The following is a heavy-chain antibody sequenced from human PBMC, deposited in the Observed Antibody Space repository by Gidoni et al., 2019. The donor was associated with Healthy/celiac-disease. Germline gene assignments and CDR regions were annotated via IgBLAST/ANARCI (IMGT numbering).Heavy chain of an antibody. J-gene: IGHJ4*02. CDR2: ISSSSSTI. CDR3: ARDAVRRPDTFDY. D-gene: IGHD1-1*01. Sequence: EVQRVESGGGLVQPGGSLRPSCAASGFTFSSYSMNWVRQAPGKVLEWVSYISSSSSTIYYADSVKGRFTISRDNAKNSLYLQMNSLRDEDTAVYYCARDAVRRPDTFDYWGQGTLVTVSS. CDR1: GFTFSSYS. V-gene: IGHV3-48*02.